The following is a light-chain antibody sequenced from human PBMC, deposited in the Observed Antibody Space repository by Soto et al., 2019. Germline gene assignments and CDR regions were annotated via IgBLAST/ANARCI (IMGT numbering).Light chain of an antibody. Sequence: ETVLTQSPDTLSVSPGERATLSCRASQSVSGNLAWYQQKPGQAPRLLIYDTFTRATGIPARFSGSGSGTEFTLTISSLQSEDFAGYFCQQYNDWPPITFGQGTRLEIK. J-gene: IGKJ5*01. V-gene: IGKV3-15*01. CDR1: QSVSGN. CDR3: QQYNDWPPIT. CDR2: DTF.